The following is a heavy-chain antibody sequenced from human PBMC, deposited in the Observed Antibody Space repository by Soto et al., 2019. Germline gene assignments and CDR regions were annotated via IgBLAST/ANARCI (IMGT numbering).Heavy chain of an antibody. J-gene: IGHJ5*02. V-gene: IGHV4-31*03. CDR1: GGSISSGGYY. Sequence: SETLSLTCTVSGGSISSGGYYWSWLRQHPGKGLEWNGYIYYSGSTYYNPSLKNRVNISVDTSKNQFSLNVSSVSAADTAVYYCARSVFPWGQGTLVTVSS. CDR2: IYYSGST. CDR3: ARSVFP.